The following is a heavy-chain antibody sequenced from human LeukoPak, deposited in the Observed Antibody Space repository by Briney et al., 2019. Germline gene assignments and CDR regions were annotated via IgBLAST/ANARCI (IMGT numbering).Heavy chain of an antibody. CDR3: ARRGYCSGGSCYLMDV. Sequence: SETLSLTCTVSGGSISSYYWIWIRQPPGKGLEWIGYIYYSGSTNYNPSLKSRVTISVDTSKNQFSLKLSSVTAADTAVYYCARRGYCSGGSCYLMDVWGQGTTVTVSS. V-gene: IGHV4-59*12. D-gene: IGHD2-15*01. CDR1: GGSISSYY. CDR2: IYYSGST. J-gene: IGHJ6*02.